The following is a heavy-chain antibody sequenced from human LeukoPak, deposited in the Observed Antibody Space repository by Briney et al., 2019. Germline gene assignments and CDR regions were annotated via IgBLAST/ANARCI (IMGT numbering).Heavy chain of an antibody. D-gene: IGHD3-10*01. Sequence: SETLSLTCTVSGGSISSGDYYWSWIRQPPGKGLEWIGYIYYNGSTYYNPSLKSRVTISVDTSKNQFSLKLSSVTAADTAVYYCARGPRGLAPDYWGQGTLVTVSP. CDR2: IYYNGST. J-gene: IGHJ4*02. CDR1: GGSISSGDYY. CDR3: ARGPRGLAPDY. V-gene: IGHV4-30-4*01.